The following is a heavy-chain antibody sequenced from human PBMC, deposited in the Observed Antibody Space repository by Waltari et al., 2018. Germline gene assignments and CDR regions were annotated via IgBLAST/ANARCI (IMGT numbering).Heavy chain of an antibody. J-gene: IGHJ5*02. D-gene: IGHD3-3*02. V-gene: IGHV4-61*01. CDR1: GGSVSSGSYY. CDR3: ARDLRVNIFGDHSNWFDP. Sequence: QVQLQESGPGLVKPSETLSLPCTVSGGSVSSGSYYWSWIRQPPGKGMEWIGYIYYSGSTNYNPSLKSRVTISVDTSKNQFSLKLSSVTAADTAVYYCARDLRVNIFGDHSNWFDPWGQGTLVTVSS. CDR2: IYYSGST.